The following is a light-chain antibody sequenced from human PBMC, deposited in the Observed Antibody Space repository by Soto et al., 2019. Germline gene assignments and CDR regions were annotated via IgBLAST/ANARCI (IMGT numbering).Light chain of an antibody. CDR1: QSVLYSSNNKNY. J-gene: IGKJ1*01. V-gene: IGKV4-1*01. Sequence: DIVMTQSPDALAVSLGERATINCKSSQSVLYSSNNKNYLAWYQQKPGQRPKLLIYWASTRESGVPDRFSGSGSGPDFTLTISSLQGEDVAVYYCQQYYSTPWTFGQGTKVEIK. CDR3: QQYYSTPWT. CDR2: WAS.